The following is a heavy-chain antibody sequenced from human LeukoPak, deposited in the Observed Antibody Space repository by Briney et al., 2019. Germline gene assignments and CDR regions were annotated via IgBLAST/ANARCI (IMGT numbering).Heavy chain of an antibody. D-gene: IGHD3-10*01. CDR2: IYYSGST. J-gene: IGHJ5*02. V-gene: IGHV4-31*03. Sequence: SETLSLTCTVSGGSISSGGYYWSWIRQHPGKGLEWIGYIYYSGSTYYNPSLKSRVTISVDTSKNQFSLKQSSVTAADTAVYYCARDSGLWFGETAFDPWGQGTLVTVSS. CDR1: GGSISSGGYY. CDR3: ARDSGLWFGETAFDP.